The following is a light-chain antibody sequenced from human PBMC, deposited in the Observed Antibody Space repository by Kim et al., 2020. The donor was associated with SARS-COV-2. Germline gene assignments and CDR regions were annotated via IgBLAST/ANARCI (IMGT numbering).Light chain of an antibody. CDR2: GAS. CDR1: QSVTSN. CDR3: QQYNRWPPYI. V-gene: IGKV3-15*01. Sequence: VAPGERATISCRASQSVTSNLAWYQQRPGQAPRLLIYGASIRATGIPDRFSGSGSGTEFTLTISSLQPEDFALYYCQQYNRWPPYIFGQGTKLEI. J-gene: IGKJ2*01.